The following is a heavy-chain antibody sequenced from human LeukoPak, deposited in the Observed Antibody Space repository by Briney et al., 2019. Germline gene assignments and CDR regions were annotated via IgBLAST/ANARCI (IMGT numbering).Heavy chain of an antibody. Sequence: GGSLRLSCAASGFTFSSYVMHWVRQAPGKGLEWVAFISYDGSNKYYADSVRGRFTISRDNSKNTLYLQMNSLRGEDTAVYYCVHGGLYYLDYWGQGTLVTVSS. CDR2: ISYDGSNK. V-gene: IGHV3-30*04. CDR3: VHGGLYYLDY. J-gene: IGHJ4*02. D-gene: IGHD3-10*01. CDR1: GFTFSSYV.